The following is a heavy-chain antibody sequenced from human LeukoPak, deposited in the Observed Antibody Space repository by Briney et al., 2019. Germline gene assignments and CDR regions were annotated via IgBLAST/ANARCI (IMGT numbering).Heavy chain of an antibody. CDR3: ARGGHSSGWSFYYFDS. D-gene: IGHD6-13*01. CDR2: LSASGGAT. J-gene: IGHJ4*02. CDR1: GFTFSNYA. Sequence: GGSLRLSCAASGFTFSNYAVTWVRQAPGKGLEWVSRLSASGGATFYADSVKGRFTISRDNSKNTLYLQMNSLRAEDTAVYYCARGGHSSGWSFYYFDSWGQGTLVTVSS. V-gene: IGHV3-23*01.